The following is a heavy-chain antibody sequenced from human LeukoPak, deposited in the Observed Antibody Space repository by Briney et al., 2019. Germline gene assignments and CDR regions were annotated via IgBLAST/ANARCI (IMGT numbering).Heavy chain of an antibody. D-gene: IGHD4-23*01. CDR3: ARRAYGGKPPADY. J-gene: IGHJ4*02. CDR2: IYSGGST. CDR1: GFTVSSNY. Sequence: LAGGSLSLSCAASGFTVSSNYMSWVRQAPGRGLEWVSVIYSGGSTYYADSVKGRFTISRDNSKNTLYLQMNSLRAEDTAVYYCARRAYGGKPPADYWGQGTLVTVSS. V-gene: IGHV3-66*02.